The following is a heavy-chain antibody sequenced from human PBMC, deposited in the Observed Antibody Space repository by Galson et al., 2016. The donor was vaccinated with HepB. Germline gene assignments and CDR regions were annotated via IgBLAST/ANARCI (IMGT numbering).Heavy chain of an antibody. CDR1: GYSFTGDY. CDR2: INPNSGGT. CDR3: ARPGCYGDRSVAFEIWGQVTMTSDTSIRTAYMDMVILSSSDTTSYSCARPGLDGDRCVAFDS. J-gene: IGHJ3*02. D-gene: IGHD4-17*01. Sequence: SVKVSCKASGYSFTGDYLHWVRRAPGQGLEWMGWINPNSGGTNYAQKFQGRVTMTRDTSISTAYMELSSMRSDDTAANYCARPGCYGDRSVAFEIWGQVTMTSDTSIRTAYMDMVILSSSDTTSYSCARPGLDGDRCVAFDSWGQGTMVTVS. V-gene: IGHV1-2*02.